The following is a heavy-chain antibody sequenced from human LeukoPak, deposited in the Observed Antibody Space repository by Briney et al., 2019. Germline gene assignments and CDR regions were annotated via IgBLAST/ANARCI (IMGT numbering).Heavy chain of an antibody. CDR2: ISGSGGST. D-gene: IGHD3-10*01. Sequence: PGGTLRLSCAASGFTFSSYGMSWVRQAPGKGLEWVSAISGSGGSTYYADSVKGRFTISRDNSKNTLYLQMNSLRAGDTAVYYCAKAGAGYYYGSGVFDYWGQGTLVTVSS. J-gene: IGHJ4*02. V-gene: IGHV3-23*01. CDR3: AKAGAGYYYGSGVFDY. CDR1: GFTFSSYG.